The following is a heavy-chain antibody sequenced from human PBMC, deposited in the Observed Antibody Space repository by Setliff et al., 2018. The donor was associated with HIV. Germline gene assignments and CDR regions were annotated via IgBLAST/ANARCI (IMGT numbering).Heavy chain of an antibody. D-gene: IGHD3-9*01. V-gene: IGHV3-74*01. CDR2: IAVDGSRT. CDR1: GFTFSSHG. Sequence: GGSLRLSCAASGFTFSSHGMHWVRQAPGKGPVWVSRIAVDGSRTDYADSVKGRFTISRDNARDTLYLEMNSLRVEDTAVYYCARDFDWPQACWGQGTLVTVSS. J-gene: IGHJ4*02. CDR3: ARDFDWPQAC.